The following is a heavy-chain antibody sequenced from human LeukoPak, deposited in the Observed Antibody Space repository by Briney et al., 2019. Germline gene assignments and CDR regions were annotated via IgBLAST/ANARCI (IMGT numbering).Heavy chain of an antibody. D-gene: IGHD3-22*01. CDR3: ARDYYDSSGYYAAAPTFDY. V-gene: IGHV3-7*01. CDR1: GFTFSSYW. Sequence: GGSLRLSCAASGFTFSSYWMSWVRQAPGKGLEWVANIKQDGSEKYYVDSVKGRFTISRDNAKNSLYLQMNSLRDEDTAVYYCARDYYDSSGYYAAAPTFDYWGQGTLVTVSS. J-gene: IGHJ4*02. CDR2: IKQDGSEK.